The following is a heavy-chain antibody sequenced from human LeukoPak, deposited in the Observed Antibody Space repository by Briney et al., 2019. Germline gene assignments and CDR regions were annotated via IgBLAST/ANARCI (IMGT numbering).Heavy chain of an antibody. Sequence: SETLSLTCTVSGGSISTNGYYWSWIRQPAGKGLEWIGRIYTSGSTNYNPSLKSRVTISVDTSKNQFSLKLSSVTAADTAVYYCARHARRGRGFGELSTGDWFDPWGQGTLVTVSS. CDR2: IYTSGST. J-gene: IGHJ5*02. D-gene: IGHD3-10*01. CDR3: ARHARRGRGFGELSTGDWFDP. V-gene: IGHV4-61*02. CDR1: GGSISTNGYY.